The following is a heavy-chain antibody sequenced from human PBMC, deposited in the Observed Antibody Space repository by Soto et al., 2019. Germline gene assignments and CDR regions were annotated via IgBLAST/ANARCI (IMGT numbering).Heavy chain of an antibody. J-gene: IGHJ3*02. D-gene: IGHD3-16*01. V-gene: IGHV3-21*01. Sequence: GGSLRLSCAASGFTFSSYSMNWVRQAPGKGLEWVSSISSSSSYIYYADSVKGRFTISRDNAKNSLYLQMNSLRAEDTAVYYCARDGSYTPNAFDIWGQGTMVTVSS. CDR1: GFTFSSYS. CDR2: ISSSSSYI. CDR3: ARDGSYTPNAFDI.